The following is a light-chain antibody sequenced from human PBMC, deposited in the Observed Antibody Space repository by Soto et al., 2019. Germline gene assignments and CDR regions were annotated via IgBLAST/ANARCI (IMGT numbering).Light chain of an antibody. CDR2: DAS. J-gene: IGKJ1*01. CDR1: QSVGSV. V-gene: IGKV3-11*01. Sequence: EIVLTQSPATLSLSPGERATLSCRASQSVGSVLAWYQQKPGQAPRLLIYDASNRATGIPARFSGSGSGTDFTLTISSLEPEDFAVYYCQLRNNWSWTFGQGTKVEI. CDR3: QLRNNWSWT.